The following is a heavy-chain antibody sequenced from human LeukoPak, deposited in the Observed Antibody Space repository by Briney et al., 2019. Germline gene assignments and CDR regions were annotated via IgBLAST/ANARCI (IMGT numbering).Heavy chain of an antibody. Sequence: ASVKVSCKVSGYTLTELSMHWVRQAPGKGLEWMGGFDPEDGETIYAQKFQGRVTMTEDTSTDTAYMELSSLRSEDTAVYYCATIWAYCSSTSCYKDYWGQGTLVTVSS. CDR3: ATIWAYCSSTSCYKDY. J-gene: IGHJ4*02. V-gene: IGHV1-24*01. CDR2: FDPEDGET. CDR1: GYTLTELS. D-gene: IGHD2-2*02.